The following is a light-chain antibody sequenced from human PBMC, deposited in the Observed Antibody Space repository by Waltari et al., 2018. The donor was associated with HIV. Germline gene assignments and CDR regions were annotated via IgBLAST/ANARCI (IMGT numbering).Light chain of an antibody. CDR2: GNK. J-gene: IGLJ2*01. CDR1: SSTIGADYD. CDR3: QSYDISLSASVV. Sequence: QSMLTQPPSVSGAPGQRVTISCTGSSSTIGADYDVNWYQQIPGTAPKLLISGNKNRPSGVPDRFSASKSGTSASLTISGLQAEDEADYFCQSYDISLSASVVFGGGTRLTVL. V-gene: IGLV1-40*01.